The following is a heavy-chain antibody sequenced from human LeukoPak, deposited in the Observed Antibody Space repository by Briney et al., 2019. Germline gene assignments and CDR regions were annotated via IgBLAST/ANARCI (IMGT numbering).Heavy chain of an antibody. CDR1: GGSISSGDYY. D-gene: IGHD6-19*01. V-gene: IGHV4-30-4*01. CDR2: IYYSGST. CDR3: ARSPYSSGWSDY. Sequence: PSQTLSLTCTVSGGSISSGDYYWSWIRQPPGKGLEWIGYIYYSGSTYYNPSLKRRVTISVDTSKNQFSLKLSSVTAADTAVYYCARSPYSSGWSDYWGQGTLVTVSS. J-gene: IGHJ4*02.